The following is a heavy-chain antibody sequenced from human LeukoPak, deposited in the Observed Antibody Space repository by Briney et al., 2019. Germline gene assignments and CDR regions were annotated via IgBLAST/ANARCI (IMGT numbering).Heavy chain of an antibody. Sequence: PGGSLRLSCAASGFTFSDHYMDWVRQAPGKGLEWVGRSRNKANSYTTEYAASVKGRFTISRDDSKNSLYLQMNSLKTEDTAVYYCTRVPAMVQNYGMDVWGQGTTVTVSS. CDR3: TRVPAMVQNYGMDV. J-gene: IGHJ6*02. CDR2: SRNKANSYTT. D-gene: IGHD5-18*01. CDR1: GFTFSDHY. V-gene: IGHV3-72*01.